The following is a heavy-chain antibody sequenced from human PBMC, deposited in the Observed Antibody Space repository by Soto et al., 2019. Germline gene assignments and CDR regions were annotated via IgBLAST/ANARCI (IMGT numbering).Heavy chain of an antibody. Sequence: GGSLRLCCAASGFTFSSYWMSWVRQAPGKGLEWVANIKQDGSEKYYVDSVKGRFTISRDNAKNSLYLQMNSLKTEDTAVYYCTRQPAGSSSWSYYHYGMDVWRQGTTVTVSS. V-gene: IGHV3-7*03. CDR2: IKQDGSEK. J-gene: IGHJ6*02. CDR3: TRQPAGSSSWSYYHYGMDV. CDR1: GFTFSSYW. D-gene: IGHD6-13*01.